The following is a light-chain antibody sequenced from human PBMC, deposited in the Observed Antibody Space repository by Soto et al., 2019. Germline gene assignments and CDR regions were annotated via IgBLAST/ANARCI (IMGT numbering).Light chain of an antibody. Sequence: EIVLTQSPGTLCLSPGERVTLSCRASQSISSSYLAWYQQKPGQAPRLLIYGASSRATGIPDRFTGSGSGTDFTLTIGRLEPEDFAVYYCHQYGSSPWTF. J-gene: IGKJ1*01. V-gene: IGKV3-20*01. CDR1: QSISSSY. CDR2: GAS. CDR3: HQYGSSPWT.